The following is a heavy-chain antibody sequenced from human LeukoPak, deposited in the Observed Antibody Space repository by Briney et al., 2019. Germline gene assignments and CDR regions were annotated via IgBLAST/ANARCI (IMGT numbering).Heavy chain of an antibody. V-gene: IGHV3-30*04. Sequence: GGSLRLSCAASGFTFSSYAMHWVRQAPGKGLEWVAVISYDGSNKYYADSVKGRFTISRDNSKNTLYLQMNSLRVDDTAVYYCVKDLGGNYDYWGQGTLVTVSS. J-gene: IGHJ4*02. CDR3: VKDLGGNYDY. CDR1: GFTFSSYA. CDR2: ISYDGSNK. D-gene: IGHD1-7*01.